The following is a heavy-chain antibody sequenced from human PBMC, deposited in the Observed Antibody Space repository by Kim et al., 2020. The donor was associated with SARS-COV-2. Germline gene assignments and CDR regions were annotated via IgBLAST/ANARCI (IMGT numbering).Heavy chain of an antibody. V-gene: IGHV1-18*01. CDR2: GNT. CDR3: ARANHPFDY. Sequence: GNTNYAQKLQGRVTMTTDTSTSTAYMELRGLRSDDTAVYYCARANHPFDYWGQGALVTVSS. J-gene: IGHJ4*02.